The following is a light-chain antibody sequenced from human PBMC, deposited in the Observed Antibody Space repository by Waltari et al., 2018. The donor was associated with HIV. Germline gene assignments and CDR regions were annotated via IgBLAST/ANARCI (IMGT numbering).Light chain of an antibody. Sequence: STELTQDPAVSVALGQTVRITCQGDSVRSYYASWYQQKSGHAPALVIYGKNNRPSGIPDRFSGSTSGNTASLTITGAQAEDEADYYCNSRDNSSKHYVFGSGTKVTVL. CDR3: NSRDNSSKHYV. CDR2: GKN. J-gene: IGLJ1*01. V-gene: IGLV3-19*01. CDR1: SVRSYY.